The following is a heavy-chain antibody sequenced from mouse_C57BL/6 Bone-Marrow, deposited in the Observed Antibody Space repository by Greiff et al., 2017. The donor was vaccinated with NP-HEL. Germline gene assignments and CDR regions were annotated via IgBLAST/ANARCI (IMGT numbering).Heavy chain of an antibody. D-gene: IGHD1-1*01. CDR3: ARTRYDYGSNWYVDV. J-gene: IGHJ1*03. CDR1: GFTFSSYG. CDR2: ISSGGSYT. V-gene: IGHV5-6*02. Sequence: EVKLVESGGDLVKPGGSLKLSCAASGFTFSSYGMSWVRQTPDKRLEWVATISSGGSYTYYPDSVKGRFTITRDNAKNTLYLQMSSLKSEDKAMYYCARTRYDYGSNWYVDVWGTGTTVTVSS.